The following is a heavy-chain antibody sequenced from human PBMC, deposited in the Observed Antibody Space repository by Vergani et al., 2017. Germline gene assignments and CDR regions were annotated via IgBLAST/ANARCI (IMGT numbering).Heavy chain of an antibody. Sequence: EVQLLESGGGLVQPGGSLRLSCAASGFTFSSYAMSWVRQAPGKGLEWVSAISGSGGSTYYADSVKGRFTISRDNSKKTLYLQMNSLRAEDTAVYYCAKGGCGGDCYLRHDYYYYYMDVWGKGTTVTVSS. V-gene: IGHV3-23*01. D-gene: IGHD2-21*02. CDR1: GFTFSSYA. J-gene: IGHJ6*03. CDR3: AKGGCGGDCYLRHDYYYYYMDV. CDR2: ISGSGGST.